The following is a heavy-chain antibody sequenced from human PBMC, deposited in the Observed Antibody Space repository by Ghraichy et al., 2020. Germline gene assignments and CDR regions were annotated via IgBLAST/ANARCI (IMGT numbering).Heavy chain of an antibody. J-gene: IGHJ4*02. V-gene: IGHV3-74*01. CDR3: ARFPKEAVAGGDYFDY. CDR1: GFNFHAYW. CDR2: ISTDGTTT. Sequence: GGSLRLSCAASGFNFHAYWMHWVRQAPGKGLMWVSRISTDGTTTSYSDSVKGRFTISRDNANDRLYLQMNSLRVDDTAVYYCARFPKEAVAGGDYFDYWGPGTLVDVSS. D-gene: IGHD6-19*01.